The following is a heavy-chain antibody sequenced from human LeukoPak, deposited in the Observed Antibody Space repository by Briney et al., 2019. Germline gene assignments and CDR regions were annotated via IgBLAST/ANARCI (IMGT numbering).Heavy chain of an antibody. CDR3: ARDYGEAATITAFRTYYYFDH. CDR2: VNPNNGAT. D-gene: IGHD5-24*01. J-gene: IGHJ4*02. Sequence: GASVKVSCKASGYRFTDYYMHWVRQAPGQGLEWMGWVNPNNGATNYAQKFQGRATMTRGTSISTVYMGLTSLRSDDSAIYYCARDYGEAATITAFRTYYYFDHWGQGTLVTVSS. CDR1: GYRFTDYY. V-gene: IGHV1-2*02.